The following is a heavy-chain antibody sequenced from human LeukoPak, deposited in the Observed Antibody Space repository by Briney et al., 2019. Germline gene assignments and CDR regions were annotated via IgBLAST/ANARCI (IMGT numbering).Heavy chain of an antibody. D-gene: IGHD6-13*01. V-gene: IGHV3-33*01. CDR3: ARATLSPYSSSFYGMDV. CDR2: IWYDGSNK. CDR1: GFTFSSYG. J-gene: IGHJ6*02. Sequence: GGSLRLSCAASGFTFSSYGMHWVRQAPDKGLEWVAVIWYDGSNKYYADSVKGRFTISRDNSKNTLYLQMNSLRAEDTAVYYCARATLSPYSSSFYGMDVWGQGTTVTVSS.